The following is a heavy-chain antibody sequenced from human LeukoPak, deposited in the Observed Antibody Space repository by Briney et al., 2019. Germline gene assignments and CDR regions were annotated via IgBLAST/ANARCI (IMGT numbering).Heavy chain of an antibody. CDR1: GFTFSSYG. CDR2: IWYDGSNK. Sequence: GGSLRLSCAASGFTFSSYGMHWVRQAPGKGLEWVAVIWYDGSNKYYADSVKGRFTISRDNSKDTLYLQMNSLRAEDTAVYYCAREMATTRIFDYWGQGTLVTVSS. V-gene: IGHV3-33*01. CDR3: AREMATTRIFDY. D-gene: IGHD5-24*01. J-gene: IGHJ4*02.